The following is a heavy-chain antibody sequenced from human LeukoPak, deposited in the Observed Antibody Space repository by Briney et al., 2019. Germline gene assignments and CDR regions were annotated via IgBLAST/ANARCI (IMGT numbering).Heavy chain of an antibody. J-gene: IGHJ6*03. V-gene: IGHV1-2*02. Sequence: ASVKVSCKTSGYTFTGYYMHWVRQAPGQGLEWMGWINPNSGGTNYAQKFQGRVTMTRDTSISTAYMELSRLRSDDTAVYYCARDSQFVVGWYYYYYYMDVWGKGTTVTVSS. CDR3: ARDSQFVVGWYYYYYYMDV. D-gene: IGHD6-19*01. CDR2: INPNSGGT. CDR1: GYTFTGYY.